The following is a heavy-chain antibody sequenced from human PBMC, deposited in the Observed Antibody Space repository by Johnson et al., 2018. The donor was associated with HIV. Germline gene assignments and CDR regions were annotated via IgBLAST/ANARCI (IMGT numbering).Heavy chain of an antibody. CDR1: GFTFSSYW. Sequence: MLLVESGGGVVRPGGSLRLSCAASGFTFSSYWMHWVRQAPGKGLVWVSRINSDGSSPSYADSAKGRFTISSDNAKNTLYLQMRSLRAEDTAVYFCAKFEGFITVNRVVGDAFDIWGQGTMVSVSS. V-gene: IGHV3-74*02. CDR2: INSDGSSP. D-gene: IGHD3-10*01. CDR3: AKFEGFITVNRVVGDAFDI. J-gene: IGHJ3*02.